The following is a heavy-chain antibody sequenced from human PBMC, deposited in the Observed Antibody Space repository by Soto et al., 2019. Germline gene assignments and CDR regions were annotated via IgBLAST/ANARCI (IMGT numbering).Heavy chain of an antibody. Sequence: SETLSLTCTVSGGSISSSSYYWGWIRQPPGKGLEGIGSIYYSGSTYYNPSLKSRVTISVDTSKNQFSLKLSSVTAADTAGYYCARHFRVTYYSGMDVWGKGTTVTVSS. CDR2: IYYSGST. CDR1: GGSISSSSYY. CDR3: ARHFRVTYYSGMDV. J-gene: IGHJ6*04. D-gene: IGHD5-18*01. V-gene: IGHV4-39*01.